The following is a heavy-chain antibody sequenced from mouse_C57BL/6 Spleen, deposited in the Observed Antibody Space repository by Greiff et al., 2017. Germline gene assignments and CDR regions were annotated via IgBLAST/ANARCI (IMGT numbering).Heavy chain of an antibody. CDR3: TRSIVTTRDAMDY. J-gene: IGHJ4*01. Sequence: QVQLQQPGAELVKPGASVKLSCKASGYTFTSYWMHWVKQRPGQGLEWIGMIHPNSGSTNYNEKFKGKATLTVDKSSSTASMQLSSLTSEDSAVYYCTRSIVTTRDAMDYWGQGTSVTVSS. V-gene: IGHV1-64*01. D-gene: IGHD2-5*01. CDR2: IHPNSGST. CDR1: GYTFTSYW.